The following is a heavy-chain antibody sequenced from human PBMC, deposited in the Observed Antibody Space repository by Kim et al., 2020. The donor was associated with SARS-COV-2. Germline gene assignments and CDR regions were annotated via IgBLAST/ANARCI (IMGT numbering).Heavy chain of an antibody. CDR3: VKGADFFGVVLDY. CDR1: GFTFSSYA. J-gene: IGHJ4*02. V-gene: IGHV3-23*01. CDR2: ISGSGGST. D-gene: IGHD3-3*01. Sequence: GGSLRLSCAASGFTFSSYAMSWVRQAPGKGLEWVSAISGSGGSTNYADSVKGRFTISRDNSKNTLYLQMNSLRAEDTAVYYCVKGADFFGVVLDYWGQGTLVTVSS.